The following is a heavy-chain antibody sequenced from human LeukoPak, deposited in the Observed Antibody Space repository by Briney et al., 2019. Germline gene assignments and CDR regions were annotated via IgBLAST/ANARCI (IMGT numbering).Heavy chain of an antibody. CDR3: ARLGPYDSSGYYFFSYGFDP. D-gene: IGHD3-22*01. J-gene: IGHJ5*02. CDR2: IYYSGST. V-gene: IGHV4-31*03. CDR1: GGSISSGGYY. Sequence: SQTLSLTCTVSGGSISSGGYYWSWIRQHPGKGLEWTGYIYYSGSTYYNPSLKSRVTISVDTSKNQFSLKLSSVTAADTAVYYCARLGPYDSSGYYFFSYGFDPWGQGTLVTVSS.